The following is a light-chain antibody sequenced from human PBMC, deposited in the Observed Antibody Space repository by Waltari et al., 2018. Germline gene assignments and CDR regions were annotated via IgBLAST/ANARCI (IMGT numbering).Light chain of an antibody. CDR1: QSVGKY. J-gene: IGKJ1*01. CDR3: QKYVNLPAT. V-gene: IGKV3-20*01. Sequence: IVLTQSPRTLSLSPGERATLPCRASQSVGKYLVWYQQKPGQAPRLLIYDASTRATGIPDRFSGSGSGTDFSLTISRLEPEDFAVYYCQKYVNLPATFGQGTRVEIK. CDR2: DAS.